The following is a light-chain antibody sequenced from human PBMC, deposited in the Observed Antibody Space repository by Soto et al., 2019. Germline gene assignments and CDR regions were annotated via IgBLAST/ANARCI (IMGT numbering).Light chain of an antibody. J-gene: IGKJ1*01. CDR1: QSINNW. Sequence: DIQMTQSPSTLSASVGDRVTITCRASQSINNWLAWYQQKPGEAPRLLIYDASSLESGVPSRFSGSGSGTELTLTISSLQPDDFATYYCLQYNNDKWTFGQGTKVDIK. CDR3: LQYNNDKWT. CDR2: DAS. V-gene: IGKV1-5*01.